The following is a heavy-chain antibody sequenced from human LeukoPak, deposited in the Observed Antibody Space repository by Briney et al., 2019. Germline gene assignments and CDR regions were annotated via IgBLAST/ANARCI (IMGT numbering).Heavy chain of an antibody. Sequence: SETLSLTCTVSGGSISSSSYYWGWIRQPPGKGLEWIGSIYYSGSTYYNPSLKSRVTISVDTSKNQFSLKLSSVTAADTAVYYCTGDYGDYVIWTNWFDPWGQGTLVTVSS. D-gene: IGHD4-17*01. CDR3: TGDYGDYVIWTNWFDP. V-gene: IGHV4-39*07. CDR2: IYYSGST. CDR1: GGSISSSSYY. J-gene: IGHJ5*02.